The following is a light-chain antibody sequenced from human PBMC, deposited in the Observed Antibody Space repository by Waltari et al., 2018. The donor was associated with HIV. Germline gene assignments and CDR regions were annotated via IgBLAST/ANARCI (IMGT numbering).Light chain of an antibody. CDR2: NSN. Sequence: QSVLTQPPSASGTPGQTVTIARSRSNSNIASTPVNWYQQPPGTAPKLLSYNSNQRPSGVPDRFSGSKSGISASLAISGLQSEDEAGYYCAAWDDGLHGWIFGGGTKLTVL. CDR3: AAWDDGLHGWI. V-gene: IGLV1-44*01. J-gene: IGLJ2*01. CDR1: NSNIASTP.